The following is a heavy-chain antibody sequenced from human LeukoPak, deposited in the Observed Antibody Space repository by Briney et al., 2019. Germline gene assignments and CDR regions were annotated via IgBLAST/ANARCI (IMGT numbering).Heavy chain of an antibody. J-gene: IGHJ4*02. D-gene: IGHD3-22*01. CDR3: ARHDSSGYYSFDY. Sequence: SETLSLTCTVSGGSISSYYWSWIRQPPGKGLEWIGYIYTSGSTNYNPSLKSRVTISVDTSKNQFSLKLSSVTAADTAVYYCARHDSSGYYSFDYWGRGTLVTVSS. CDR2: IYTSGST. CDR1: GGSISSYY. V-gene: IGHV4-4*09.